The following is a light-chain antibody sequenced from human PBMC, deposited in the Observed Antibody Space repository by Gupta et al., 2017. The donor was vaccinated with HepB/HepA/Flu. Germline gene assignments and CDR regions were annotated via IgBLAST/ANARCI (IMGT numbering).Light chain of an antibody. J-gene: IGLJ3*02. CDR2: SNN. V-gene: IGLV1-44*01. CDR1: SSNIGSNT. Sequence: QSVLTQPPSASGTPGQRVTISCSGSSSNIGSNTVNWYQQLPGTAPKLLIYSNNQRPSGVPDRFLCSTSGTSASPAISGLQSEDEADDYCAEWDDNINSPGFGGGTKLTVL. CDR3: AEWDDNINSPG.